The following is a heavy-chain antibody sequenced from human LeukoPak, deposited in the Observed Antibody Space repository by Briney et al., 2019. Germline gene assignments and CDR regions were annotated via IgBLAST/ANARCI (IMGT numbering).Heavy chain of an antibody. CDR1: GYTFTSYG. D-gene: IGHD1-7*01. V-gene: IGHV1-18*01. Sequence: ASVKVSCKASGYTFTSYGISWVRQAPGQGLEWMGWISAYNGNTNYAQKLQGRVTMTTDTSTSTAYMELRSLRSDDTAVYYCARDLRPVYNWNYVLLDPWGQGTLVTVSS. CDR2: ISAYNGNT. CDR3: ARDLRPVYNWNYVLLDP. J-gene: IGHJ5*02.